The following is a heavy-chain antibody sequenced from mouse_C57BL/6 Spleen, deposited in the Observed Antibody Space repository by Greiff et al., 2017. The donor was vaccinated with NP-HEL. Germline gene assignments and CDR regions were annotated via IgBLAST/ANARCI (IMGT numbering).Heavy chain of an antibody. CDR2: IYPGDGDT. V-gene: IGHV1-82*01. CDR1: GYAFSSSW. CDR3: ARKVVATDYAMDY. Sequence: VQLQQSGPELVKPGASVKISCKASGYAFSSSWMNWVKQRPGKGLEWIGRIYPGDGDTNYNGKFKGKATLTADKSSSTAYMQLSSLTSEDSAVYFCARKVVATDYAMDYWGQGTSVTVSS. D-gene: IGHD1-1*01. J-gene: IGHJ4*01.